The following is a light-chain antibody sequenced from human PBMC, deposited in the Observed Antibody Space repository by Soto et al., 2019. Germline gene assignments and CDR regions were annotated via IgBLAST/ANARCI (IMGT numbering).Light chain of an antibody. V-gene: IGLV2-14*01. Sequence: QSALTQPASVSGSPGQSITISCTGTSSDIGGYDYVSWYQQYPGKAPKLMIYDVRNRPSGVSNRFSGSKSGNTASLTISGLQAEFEADYYCNSYSTSGTRVFGTGTKVTVL. CDR2: DVR. CDR1: SSDIGGYDY. J-gene: IGLJ1*01. CDR3: NSYSTSGTRV.